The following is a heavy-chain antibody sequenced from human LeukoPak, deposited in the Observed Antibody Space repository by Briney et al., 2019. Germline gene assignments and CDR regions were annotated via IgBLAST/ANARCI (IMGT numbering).Heavy chain of an antibody. CDR1: GYTFTSYY. CDR2: INPRGGST. V-gene: IGHV1-46*01. D-gene: IGHD3-22*01. CDR3: ARGSGRTMIVPHPFDY. J-gene: IGHJ4*02. Sequence: ASVKVSCKASGYTFTSYYMHWVRQAPGQGLEWMGIINPRGGSTSYAQKFQGRVTMTRDTSTSTVYMELSSLRSEDTAVYYCARGSGRTMIVPHPFDYWGQGTLVSVSS.